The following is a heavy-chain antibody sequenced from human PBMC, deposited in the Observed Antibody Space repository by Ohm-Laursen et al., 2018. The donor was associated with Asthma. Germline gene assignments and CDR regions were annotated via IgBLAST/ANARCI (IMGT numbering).Heavy chain of an antibody. CDR1: GASFSTYY. V-gene: IGHV4-59*12. CDR2: IYSTGST. J-gene: IGHJ3*02. CDR3: ARDHGIVGADGAFDI. Sequence: SETLSLTCTLSGASFSTYYWGWIRQPPGKGLEWIGYIYSTGSTNYNPSLESRVTISVDKSKNQFSLKLSSVTAADTAVYYCARDHGIVGADGAFDIWGQGTMVTVSS. D-gene: IGHD1-26*01.